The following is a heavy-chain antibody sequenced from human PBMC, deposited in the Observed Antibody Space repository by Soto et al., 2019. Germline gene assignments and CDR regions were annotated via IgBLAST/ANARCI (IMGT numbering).Heavy chain of an antibody. Sequence: QVQLVESGGGVVQPGRSLRLSCAASGFSFSSYGMHWVRQAPGKGLEWVAVALHDGSNKYYAESVKSRFSISRDNTKNTLYLQMSSLRPEDTAVYYCALFNYYDISAWGQGTLVTVSS. CDR3: ALFNYYDISA. V-gene: IGHV3-30*03. CDR1: GFSFSSYG. CDR2: ALHDGSNK. J-gene: IGHJ5*02. D-gene: IGHD3-22*01.